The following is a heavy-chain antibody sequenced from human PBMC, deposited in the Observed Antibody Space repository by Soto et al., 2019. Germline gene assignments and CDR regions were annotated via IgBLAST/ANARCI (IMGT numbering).Heavy chain of an antibody. Sequence: QLQLQESGPGLVKPSETLSLTCTVSGVSISGTSYYWGWIRQTPAKGLEWIGTIYYSGETFYNPSPESRVTISIDTSKNHFSLNLTSVTAADTAIYYCARHGSFWGQGALVTVSS. D-gene: IGHD3-16*02. J-gene: IGHJ1*01. V-gene: IGHV4-39*01. CDR2: IYYSGET. CDR3: ARHGSF. CDR1: GVSISGTSYY.